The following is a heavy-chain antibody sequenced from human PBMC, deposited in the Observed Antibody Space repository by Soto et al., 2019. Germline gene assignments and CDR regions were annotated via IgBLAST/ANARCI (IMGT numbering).Heavy chain of an antibody. CDR2: IIPIFGTA. CDR1: GGTFSSYA. V-gene: IGHV1-69*06. Sequence: GASVKVSCKASGGTFSSYAISWVRRAPGQGLEWMGGIIPIFGTANYAQKFQGRVTITADKSTSTAYMELSSLRSEDTAVYCCARDEYDILTGKPYYYYYGMDVWGQGTTVTV. J-gene: IGHJ6*02. D-gene: IGHD3-9*01. CDR3: ARDEYDILTGKPYYYYYGMDV.